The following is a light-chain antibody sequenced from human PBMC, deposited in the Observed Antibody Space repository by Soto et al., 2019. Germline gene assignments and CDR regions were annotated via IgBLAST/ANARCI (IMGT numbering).Light chain of an antibody. J-gene: IGKJ1*01. Sequence: EIVLTQSPGTLSLSPGVRATLSCRASQSVSSSYLAWYQQKPGQAPRLLIYGASSRATGIPDRFSGSGSGTDFTLTISRLEPEDFAVYYCQQYGSSPTGTFGQGTKVEIK. CDR3: QQYGSSPTGT. V-gene: IGKV3-20*01. CDR2: GAS. CDR1: QSVSSSY.